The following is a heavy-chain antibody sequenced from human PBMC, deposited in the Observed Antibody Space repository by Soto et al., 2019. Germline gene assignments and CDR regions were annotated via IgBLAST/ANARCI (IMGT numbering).Heavy chain of an antibody. Sequence: QLQLQESGPGLVKPSETLSLTCTVSGGSISSSSYYWGWIRQPPGKGLEWIGSIYYSGSTYYNPSLKSRVTISVDTSKNQFSLKLSSVTAADTAVYYCARHLGLTIATAENWFDPWGQGTLVTVSS. CDR3: ARHLGLTIATAENWFDP. J-gene: IGHJ5*02. CDR1: GGSISSSSYY. D-gene: IGHD3-3*01. V-gene: IGHV4-39*01. CDR2: IYYSGST.